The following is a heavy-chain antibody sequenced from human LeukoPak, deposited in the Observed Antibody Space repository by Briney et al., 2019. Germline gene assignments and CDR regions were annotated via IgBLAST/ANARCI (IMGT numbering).Heavy chain of an antibody. V-gene: IGHV3-72*01. J-gene: IGHJ5*02. D-gene: IGHD1-26*01. CDR3: ARHIRRVGSSYPRP. CDR1: GSTFSDRY. CDR2: IRNKANSYIT. Sequence: PGGSLRPSCAASGSTFSDRYMGWVRQAPGKGLEWVGRIRNKANSYITEYAASVKGRFTISRDDSKNSLYLQMNSLKTEDTALYYWARHIRRVGSSYPRPWGQGTLVTVSS.